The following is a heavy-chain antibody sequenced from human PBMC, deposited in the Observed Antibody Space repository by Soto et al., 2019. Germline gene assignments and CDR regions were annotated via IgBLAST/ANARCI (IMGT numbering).Heavy chain of an antibody. V-gene: IGHV1-69*13. D-gene: IGHD1-1*01. CDR3: ARARPPFWTGFDP. CDR1: GGTFSSYA. CDR2: IIPIFGTA. Sequence: SVKVSCKASGGTFSSYAISWVRQAPGQGLEWMGGIIPIFGTANYAQKFQGRVTITADESTSTAYVELSSLRSEDTAVYYCARARPPFWTGFDPWGQGTLVTVSS. J-gene: IGHJ5*02.